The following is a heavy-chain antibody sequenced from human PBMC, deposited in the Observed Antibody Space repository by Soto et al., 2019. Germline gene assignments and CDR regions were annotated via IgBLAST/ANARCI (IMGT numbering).Heavy chain of an antibody. CDR3: ARDSGYGDPFDY. CDR2: IFYSGNT. Sequence: QVQLQESGPGLVKPSETLSLTCTVSGGYITNYYWSWIRQPPGKGLEWIGYIFYSGNTNYNPSLRSRVTISVDTSKNQFSLRLSSVTAADKAVYYCARDSGYGDPFDYWGQGTLVTVSS. J-gene: IGHJ4*02. D-gene: IGHD4-17*01. V-gene: IGHV4-59*01. CDR1: GGYITNYY.